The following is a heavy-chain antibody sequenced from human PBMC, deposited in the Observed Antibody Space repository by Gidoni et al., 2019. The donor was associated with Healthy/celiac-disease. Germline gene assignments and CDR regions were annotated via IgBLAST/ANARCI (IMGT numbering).Heavy chain of an antibody. CDR1: GLTFSGSA. V-gene: IGHV3-73*01. J-gene: IGHJ4*02. CDR3: TGRDSGYAHDY. CDR2: IRSKANSYAT. Sequence: EVQLVESGGGLVQPGGSLKLSCAASGLTFSGSAMHWVRQASGKGLEWVGRIRSKANSYATAYAASVKGRFTISRDDSKNTAYLQMNSLKTEDTAVYYCTGRDSGYAHDYWGQGTLVTVSS. D-gene: IGHD5-12*01.